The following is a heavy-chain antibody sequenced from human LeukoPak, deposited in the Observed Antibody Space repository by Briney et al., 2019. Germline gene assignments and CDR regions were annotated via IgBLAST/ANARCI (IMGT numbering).Heavy chain of an antibody. J-gene: IGHJ3*02. V-gene: IGHV4-59*01. CDR2: MYNSGST. Sequence: PSQTLSLTCTVSGGSISSYYWSWIRQPPGKGLEWIGYMYNSGSTNYNPSLKSRVTILVDTSKNQFSLKVSSVTAADTAVYYCARVSTGYSSGWYSTDIWGQGTMVTVSS. CDR1: GGSISSYY. D-gene: IGHD6-19*01. CDR3: ARVSTGYSSGWYSTDI.